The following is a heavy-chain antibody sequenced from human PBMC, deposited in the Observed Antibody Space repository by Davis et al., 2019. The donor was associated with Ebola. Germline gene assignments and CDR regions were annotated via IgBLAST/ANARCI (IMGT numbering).Heavy chain of an antibody. Sequence: GESLKISCAASGFTFSSYAMHWVRQAPGKGLEWVSVIYSGGSTYYADSVKGRFTISRDNSKNTLYLQMNSLRAEDTAVYYCARNTVAGILDWGWFDPWGQGTLVTVSS. J-gene: IGHJ5*02. V-gene: IGHV3-66*01. CDR1: GFTFSSYA. CDR2: IYSGGST. D-gene: IGHD6-19*01. CDR3: ARNTVAGILDWGWFDP.